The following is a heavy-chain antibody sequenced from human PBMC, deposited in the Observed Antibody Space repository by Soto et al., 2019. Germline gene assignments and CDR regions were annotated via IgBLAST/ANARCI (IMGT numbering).Heavy chain of an antibody. J-gene: IGHJ4*02. D-gene: IGHD3-9*01. CDR2: ISSSGSTI. CDR3: ASQGPTISLCY. Sequence: QVQLVESGGGLVKPGGSLRLSCAASGFTFSDYYMSWIRQAPGKGLEWVSYISSSGSTIYYADSVKGRFTISRDNAKNSLYLQLTSLRAAETAVYYCASQGPTISLCYWGQGTLVTVSS. CDR1: GFTFSDYY. V-gene: IGHV3-11*01.